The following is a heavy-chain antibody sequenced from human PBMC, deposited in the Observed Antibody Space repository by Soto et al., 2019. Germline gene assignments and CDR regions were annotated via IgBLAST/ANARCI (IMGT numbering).Heavy chain of an antibody. CDR3: ARVTILGDYFDY. Sequence: LYLTSAVSGGSISSGGYSWSWIRQPPGKGLEWIGYIYHSGSTYYNPSLKSRVTISVDRSKNQFSLKLSSVTAADTAVYYCARVTILGDYFDYWGQGTLVTVSS. J-gene: IGHJ4*02. D-gene: IGHD3-9*01. CDR2: IYHSGST. CDR1: GGSISSGGYS. V-gene: IGHV4-30-2*01.